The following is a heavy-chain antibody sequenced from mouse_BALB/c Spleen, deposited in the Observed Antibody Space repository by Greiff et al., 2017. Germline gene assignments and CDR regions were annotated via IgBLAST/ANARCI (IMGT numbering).Heavy chain of an antibody. Sequence: EVQLVESGGGLVQPGGSLKLSCAASGFTFSSYTMSWVRQTPEKRLEWVAYISNGGGSTYYPDTVKGRFTISRDNAKNTLYLQMSSLKSEDTAMYYCARQGLLRYFDYWGQGTTLTVSS. CDR1: GFTFSSYT. D-gene: IGHD1-1*01. V-gene: IGHV5-12-2*01. CDR2: ISNGGGST. J-gene: IGHJ2*01. CDR3: ARQGLLRYFDY.